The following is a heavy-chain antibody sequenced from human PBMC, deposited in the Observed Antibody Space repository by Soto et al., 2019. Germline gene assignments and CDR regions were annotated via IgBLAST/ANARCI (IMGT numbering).Heavy chain of an antibody. CDR1: GFTVSSKY. D-gene: IGHD2-15*01. J-gene: IGHJ6*04. CDR2: IQSGGPT. V-gene: IGHV3-66*01. CDR3: ARDDVLCDGGRCYAVALDG. Sequence: PGGSLRLSCAASGFTVSSKYMSWVRQAPGKGLEWVSLIQSGGPTYYADSVKGRFTISRDTSENTVHLQMDSLRAEDTAVYYCARDDVLCDGGRCYAVALDGLGKGTTVTVSS.